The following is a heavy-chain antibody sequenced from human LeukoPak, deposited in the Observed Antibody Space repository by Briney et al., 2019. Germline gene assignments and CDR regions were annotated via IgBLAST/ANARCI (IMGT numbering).Heavy chain of an antibody. CDR3: AKGPVYSSSDYYMDV. Sequence: GGSLRLPCAASGFTFSSYGMHWARQAPGKGLEWVAVISYDGSNKYYADSVKGRFTISRDNSKNTLYLQMNSLRAEDTAVYYCAKGPVYSSSDYYMDVWGKGTTVTVSS. J-gene: IGHJ6*03. CDR2: ISYDGSNK. V-gene: IGHV3-30*18. CDR1: GFTFSSYG. D-gene: IGHD6-6*01.